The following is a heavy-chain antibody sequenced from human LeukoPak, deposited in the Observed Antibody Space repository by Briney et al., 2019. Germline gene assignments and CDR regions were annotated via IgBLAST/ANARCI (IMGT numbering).Heavy chain of an antibody. CDR1: GYSFTSYW. CDR3: ARRRHDILTGSFFDY. V-gene: IGHV5-51*01. D-gene: IGHD3-9*01. CDR2: IYPGDSDT. Sequence: GESLKISCKGSGYSFTSYWIGWVRQMPEKGLEWMGNIYPGDSDTRYSPSFQRQVTISADKSTNTAYLQWSSLKASDTAMYYCARRRHDILTGSFFDYWGLGILVTVSS. J-gene: IGHJ4*02.